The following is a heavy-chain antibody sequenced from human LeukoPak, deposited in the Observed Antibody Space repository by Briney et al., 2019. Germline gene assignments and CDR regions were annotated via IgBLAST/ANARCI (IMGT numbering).Heavy chain of an antibody. CDR2: ISTSSSTI. CDR1: GFTFSSYS. V-gene: IGHV3-48*02. Sequence: GESLKISCAASGFTFSSYSMNWVRQAPGKGLEWISYISTSSSTIYYADSVKGRFTISRDNARNSLFLQMNSLRDEDTAVYYCARRGDSDYWGQGTLVTVSS. CDR3: ARRGDSDY. J-gene: IGHJ4*02. D-gene: IGHD3-16*01.